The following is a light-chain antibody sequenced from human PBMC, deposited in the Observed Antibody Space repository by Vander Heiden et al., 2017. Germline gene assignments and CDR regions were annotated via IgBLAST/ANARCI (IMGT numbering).Light chain of an antibody. CDR1: SSDIGGYNY. CDR3: SSYSGSSTV. J-gene: IGLJ2*01. Sequence: QSALTQPASVSGSPGQSITISCTGTSSDIGGYNYVSWYEQHPGKAPKVIIYDVSKRPSGVSNRFSGSKSGNTASLTISGLQAEDEADYYCSSYSGSSTVFGGGTKLTVL. CDR2: DVS. V-gene: IGLV2-14*03.